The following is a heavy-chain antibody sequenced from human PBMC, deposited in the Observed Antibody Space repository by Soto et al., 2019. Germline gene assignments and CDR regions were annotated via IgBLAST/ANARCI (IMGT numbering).Heavy chain of an antibody. D-gene: IGHD2-21*02. CDR1: GFTFTSSA. Sequence: SVKVSCKASGFTFTSSAVQWVRQARGQRLEWIGWIVVGSGNTNYAQEFQERVTITRGMSTSTAYMELSSLRSEDTAVYYCAADQCGGDCPFDWGQGTLVTVSS. CDR2: IVVGSGNT. J-gene: IGHJ4*02. V-gene: IGHV1-58*01. CDR3: AADQCGGDCPFD.